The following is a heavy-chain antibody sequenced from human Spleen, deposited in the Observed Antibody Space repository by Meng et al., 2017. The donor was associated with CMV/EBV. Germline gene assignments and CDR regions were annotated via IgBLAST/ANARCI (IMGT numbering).Heavy chain of an antibody. CDR1: GCIRIGGSY. D-gene: IGHD2-2*02. J-gene: IGHJ4*02. Sequence: GCIRIGGSYWSWIRQHPGKGLEWIGYIYYSGSTYYNPSLKSRVTISVDTSKNQFSLKLSSVTAADTAVYYCASSGYCSSTSCYTFDYWGQGTLVTVSS. CDR3: ASSGYCSSTSCYTFDY. V-gene: IGHV4-31*02. CDR2: IYYSGST.